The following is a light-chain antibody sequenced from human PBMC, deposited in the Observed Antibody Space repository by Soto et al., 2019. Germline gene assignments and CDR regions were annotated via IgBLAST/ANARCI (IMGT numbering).Light chain of an antibody. Sequence: EIVMTQSPATLSVSPGERATLSCRASQSVSRNLAWYRQKPGQAPRLLIYGASTRATGTPARFSGSGSGTEFTLTINGLQSEDFAVYYCEQYNGWPYTFGQGTRLDIK. CDR2: GAS. J-gene: IGKJ2*01. CDR3: EQYNGWPYT. V-gene: IGKV3-15*01. CDR1: QSVSRN.